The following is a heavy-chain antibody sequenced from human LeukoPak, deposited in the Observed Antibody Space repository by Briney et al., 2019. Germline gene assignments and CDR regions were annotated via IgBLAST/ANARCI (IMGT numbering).Heavy chain of an antibody. Sequence: GGSLRLSCAASGFTFSSYSMNWVRQAPGKGLEWVSSISSSSSYIYYADSVKGRFTISRDNAKNSLYLQMNSLRDEDTAVYYCAKRGYCSGGSCSILFYFDYWGQGTLVTVSS. D-gene: IGHD2-15*01. CDR1: GFTFSSYS. CDR2: ISSSSSYI. J-gene: IGHJ4*02. V-gene: IGHV3-21*04. CDR3: AKRGYCSGGSCSILFYFDY.